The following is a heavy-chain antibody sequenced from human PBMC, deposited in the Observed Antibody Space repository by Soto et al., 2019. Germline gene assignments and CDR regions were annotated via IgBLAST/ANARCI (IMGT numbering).Heavy chain of an antibody. J-gene: IGHJ5*02. V-gene: IGHV3-23*01. D-gene: IGHD2-2*01. CDR2: ISGSGGST. CDR1: GFTFSSYA. CDR3: AKGGAQLLHYNWFDP. Sequence: EVQLLESGGGLVQPGGSLRLSCAASGFTFSSYAMSWVGQAPGKGLEWVSAISGSGGSTYYADSVKGRFTISRDNSKNTLYLQMNSLRAEDTAVYYCAKGGAQLLHYNWFDPWGQGTLVTVSS.